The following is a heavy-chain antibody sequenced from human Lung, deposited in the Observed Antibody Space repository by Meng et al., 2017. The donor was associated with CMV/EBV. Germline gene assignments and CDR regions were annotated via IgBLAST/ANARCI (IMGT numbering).Heavy chain of an antibody. D-gene: IGHD5-18*01. V-gene: IGHV3-74*01. CDR1: GFRFSSYW. CDR3: ARDDGSYGSLNGMDV. J-gene: IGHJ6*02. Sequence: GGSLRLXCAASGFRFSSYWMHWVRQAPGKGLVWVSRLNSDGSGTSSADSVKGRFTISRDNAKNTVYLQMNNLRAEDTAIYYCARDDGSYGSLNGMDVWGRGTTVTLSS. CDR2: LNSDGSGT.